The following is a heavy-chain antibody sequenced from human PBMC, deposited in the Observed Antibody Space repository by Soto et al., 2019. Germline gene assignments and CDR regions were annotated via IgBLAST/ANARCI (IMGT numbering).Heavy chain of an antibody. V-gene: IGHV1-69*13. CDR3: ARDSSGYYYVPDY. Sequence: ASVKVSCKASGGTFSSCAMSWVRQAPGQGLEWMGGIIPIFGTANYAQKFQGRVTITADESTSTAYMELSSLRSEDTAVYYCARDSSGYYYVPDYWGQGTLVTVSS. CDR2: IIPIFGTA. D-gene: IGHD3-22*01. J-gene: IGHJ4*02. CDR1: GGTFSSCA.